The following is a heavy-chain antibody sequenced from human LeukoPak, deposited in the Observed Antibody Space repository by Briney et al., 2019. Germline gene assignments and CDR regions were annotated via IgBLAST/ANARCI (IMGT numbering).Heavy chain of an antibody. D-gene: IGHD6-19*01. CDR1: GFTFSSYW. CDR3: VRDSPSGFFDL. V-gene: IGHV3-74*01. CDR2: INPDGTVT. Sequence: GGSLRLSCAASGFTFSSYWIHWVRQAPRKGLVWVSHINPDGTVTTYADSVKGRFTISRDTAKNTLYLQMNSLRVEDTAVYYCVRDSPSGFFDLWGRGTLVTVSS. J-gene: IGHJ2*01.